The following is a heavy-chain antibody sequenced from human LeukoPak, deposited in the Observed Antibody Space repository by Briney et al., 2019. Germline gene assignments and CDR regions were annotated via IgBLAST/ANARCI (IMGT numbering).Heavy chain of an antibody. CDR3: ARGLVAGGTGVWAFDI. CDR1: GFTVSSNY. J-gene: IGHJ3*02. V-gene: IGHV3-66*01. Sequence: GGSLRLSCAASGFTVSSNYMSWVRQAPGKGLEGVSVIYKVGNTYYADFVKGRFTISSDNSKNTLYIQMNSLSAEDTALYYCARGLVAGGTGVWAFDIWGQGTMVTVSS. D-gene: IGHD2-8*02. CDR2: IYKVGNT.